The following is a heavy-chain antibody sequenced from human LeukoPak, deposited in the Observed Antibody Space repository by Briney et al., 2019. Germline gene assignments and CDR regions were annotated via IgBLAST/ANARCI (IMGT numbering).Heavy chain of an antibody. CDR3: ARGPPYYGDYYYGMDV. J-gene: IGHJ6*02. V-gene: IGHV3-30-3*01. CDR2: ISYVGSNK. Sequence: GGSLRLSCAASGFTFSSYAMHWVRQAPGKGLEWVAIISYVGSNKYYADSVKGRFTISRDNSKNTLYLQMNSLRAEDTVVYYCARGPPYYGDYYYGMDVWGQGTTVTVSS. D-gene: IGHD4-17*01. CDR1: GFTFSSYA.